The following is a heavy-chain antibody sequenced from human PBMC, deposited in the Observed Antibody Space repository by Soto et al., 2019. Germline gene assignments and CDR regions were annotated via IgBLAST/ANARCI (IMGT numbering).Heavy chain of an antibody. V-gene: IGHV4-39*01. CDR2: IYYSGST. D-gene: IGHD3-10*01. CDR1: GGSISSSSYY. Sequence: PSETLSLTCTVSGGSISSSSYYWGWIRQPPGKGLEWIGSIYYSGSTYYNPSLKSRVTISVDTSKNQFSLKLSSVTAADTAVYYCARQKVVRGVIIPGYHYYGLDVWGQGTTVTVSS. J-gene: IGHJ6*02. CDR3: ARQKVVRGVIIPGYHYYGLDV.